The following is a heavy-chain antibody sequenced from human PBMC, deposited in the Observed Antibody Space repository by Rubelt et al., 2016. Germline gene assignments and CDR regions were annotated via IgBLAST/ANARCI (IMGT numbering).Heavy chain of an antibody. V-gene: IGHV1-2*02. Sequence: QVQLVQSGAEVKKPGASVKVSCKASGYTFTGYYMHWVRQAPGQGLEWMGWINPNSGGTNYAQKFQGRVTMTRDTSISTAHRERSRLRSDDTAVYYCARDTGCSGGSCYGNFDYWGQGTLVTVSS. CDR2: INPNSGGT. CDR3: ARDTGCSGGSCYGNFDY. D-gene: IGHD2-15*01. CDR1: GYTFTGYY. J-gene: IGHJ4*02.